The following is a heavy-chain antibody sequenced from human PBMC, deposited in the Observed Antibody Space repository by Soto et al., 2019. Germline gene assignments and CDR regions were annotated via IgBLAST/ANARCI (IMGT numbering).Heavy chain of an antibody. V-gene: IGHV1-3*01. D-gene: IGHD3-22*01. CDR1: GYTFTSYA. Sequence: GASVKVSCKASGYTFTSYAIGWVRQAPGQRLEWMGWINVGNSNTKYSQKFQGRVTISRDTSASTAYMELSSLRSEDTAVYYCARARYFYDSSGLDYWGQGALVTVSS. J-gene: IGHJ4*02. CDR2: INVGNSNT. CDR3: ARARYFYDSSGLDY.